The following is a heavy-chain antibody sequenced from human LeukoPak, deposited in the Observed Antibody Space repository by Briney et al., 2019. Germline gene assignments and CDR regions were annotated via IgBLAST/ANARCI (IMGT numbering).Heavy chain of an antibody. V-gene: IGHV3-23*01. CDR1: GFTVSSNY. Sequence: GGSLRLSCAASGFTVSSNYMSWVRQAPGKGLEWVSAISGSGGSTYYADSVKGRFTISRDNSKNTLYLQMNSLRAEDTAVYYCAKEGELSFFDYWGQGTLVTVSS. J-gene: IGHJ4*02. CDR3: AKEGELSFFDY. D-gene: IGHD3-16*02. CDR2: ISGSGGST.